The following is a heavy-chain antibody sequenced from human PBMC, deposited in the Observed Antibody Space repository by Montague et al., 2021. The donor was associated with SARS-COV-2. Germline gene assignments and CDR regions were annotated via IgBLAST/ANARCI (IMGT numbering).Heavy chain of an antibody. J-gene: IGHJ6*03. D-gene: IGHD1-26*01. CDR2: INHSGTT. V-gene: IGHV4-34*01. Sequence: SETLSLTCAVFDGSFSDFYWSWIRQPPGKGLEWIGEINHSGTTYSNPSLKRRVTISVATSKNQFSLKLNSVTAADAAVYYCASGDDNGSGYLDVWGKGTTVTVSS. CDR3: ASGDDNGSGYLDV. CDR1: DGSFSDFY.